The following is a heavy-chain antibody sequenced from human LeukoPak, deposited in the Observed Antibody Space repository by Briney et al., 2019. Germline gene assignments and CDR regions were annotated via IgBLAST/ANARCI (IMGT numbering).Heavy chain of an antibody. J-gene: IGHJ4*02. D-gene: IGHD2-2*01. Sequence: GGSLRLSCAASGYTFSSYSMNWVRQAPGKGLEWVSSISSSSSYIYYADSVKGRFTISRDNAKNSLYLQMNSLRAEDTAVYYCARDIVVVPATLGYWGQGTLVTVSS. CDR3: ARDIVVVPATLGY. CDR2: ISSSSSYI. CDR1: GYTFSSYS. V-gene: IGHV3-21*01.